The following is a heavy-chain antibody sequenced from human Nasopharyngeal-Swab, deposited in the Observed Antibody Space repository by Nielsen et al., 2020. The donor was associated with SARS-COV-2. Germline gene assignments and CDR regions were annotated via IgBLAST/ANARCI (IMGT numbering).Heavy chain of an antibody. D-gene: IGHD3-10*01. Sequence: WIRQPPGKALEWLALIDWDDDKYYSTSLKTRLTISKDTSKNQVVPTMTNMDPVDTATYYCARIMTMVQGVIQDYYGMDVWGQGTTVTVSS. CDR2: IDWDDDK. CDR3: ARIMTMVQGVIQDYYGMDV. J-gene: IGHJ6*02. V-gene: IGHV2-70*01.